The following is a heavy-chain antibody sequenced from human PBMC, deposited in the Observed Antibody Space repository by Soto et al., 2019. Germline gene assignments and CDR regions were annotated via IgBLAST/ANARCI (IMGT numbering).Heavy chain of an antibody. CDR3: ARGFYYDSSGYSFDY. CDR2: IYYTGST. CDR1: GGSIRSGGFY. J-gene: IGHJ4*02. Sequence: QVQLQESGPGLVRPSQTLSLTCTVSGGSIRSGGFYWSWVRQHPGKGLEWIGYIYYTGSTSYNPSLKSRVTISGDTSRNQFSLKLSSVTAADTAVYYCARGFYYDSSGYSFDYWGRGTLVTVSS. V-gene: IGHV4-31*03. D-gene: IGHD3-22*01.